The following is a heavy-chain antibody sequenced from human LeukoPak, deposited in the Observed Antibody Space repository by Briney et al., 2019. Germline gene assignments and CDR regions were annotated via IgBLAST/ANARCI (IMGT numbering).Heavy chain of an antibody. V-gene: IGHV3-23*01. CDR2: ISGSGGRT. J-gene: IGHJ4*02. D-gene: IGHD2-2*01. Sequence: GGSLRLSCAASGFAFSSYAMSWVRQAPGKGLEWVSAISGSGGRTYYADSVKGRFTISRDSSKNTLYLQMNSLRAEDTAVYYCAKDRRYCSSTSCPYCFDYWGQGTLVTVSS. CDR1: GFAFSSYA. CDR3: AKDRRYCSSTSCPYCFDY.